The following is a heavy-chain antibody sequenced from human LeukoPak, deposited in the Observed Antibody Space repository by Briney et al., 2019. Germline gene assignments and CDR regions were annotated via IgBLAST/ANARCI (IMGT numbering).Heavy chain of an antibody. CDR3: ARDPLAYYYDSSGYYRYYFDY. CDR1: GFTFSSYS. J-gene: IGHJ4*02. V-gene: IGHV3-48*01. D-gene: IGHD3-22*01. CDR2: ISSSSSTI. Sequence: GGSLRLSCAASGFTFSSYSMNWVRQAPGKGLEWVSYISSSSSTIYYADSVKGRFTISRDNGKNSLYLQMNSLRAEDTAVYYCARDPLAYYYDSSGYYRYYFDYWGQGTLVTVSS.